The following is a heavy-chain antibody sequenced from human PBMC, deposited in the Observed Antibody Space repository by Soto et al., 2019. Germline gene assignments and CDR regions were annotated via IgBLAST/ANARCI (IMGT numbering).Heavy chain of an antibody. CDR2: ISAYNGNT. CDR3: ARVVAVAGTNWFDP. Sequence: ASVKVSCKASGYTFTSYGISWVRQAPGQGLEWMGWISAYNGNTNYAQKLQGRVTMTTDTSTSTAYMELRSLRSDDTAVYYCARVVAVAGTNWFDPWGQGTLVTVSS. J-gene: IGHJ5*02. D-gene: IGHD6-19*01. CDR1: GYTFTSYG. V-gene: IGHV1-18*01.